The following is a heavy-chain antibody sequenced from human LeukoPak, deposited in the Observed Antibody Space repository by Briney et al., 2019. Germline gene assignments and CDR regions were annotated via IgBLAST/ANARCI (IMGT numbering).Heavy chain of an antibody. CDR2: ISHDGNKE. J-gene: IGHJ4*02. Sequence: GGSLRLSCVGSGFTFGDYALHWVRQAPGKGLEWVAVISHDGNKEFYADSVKGRFTISRDNSKNTLLLQLDSLRPEDAALYYCARAALTSGWKAGINYWGQGTLVTVSS. D-gene: IGHD6-19*01. CDR1: GFTFGDYA. CDR3: ARAALTSGWKAGINY. V-gene: IGHV3-30*04.